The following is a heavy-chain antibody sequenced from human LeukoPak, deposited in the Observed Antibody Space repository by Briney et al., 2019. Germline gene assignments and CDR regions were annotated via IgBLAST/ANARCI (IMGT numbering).Heavy chain of an antibody. J-gene: IGHJ4*02. CDR2: IKQDGSEK. CDR3: ATHRSGTLDY. D-gene: IGHD6-13*01. CDR1: GFTFSSYA. Sequence: GGSLRLSCAASGFTFSSYAMSWVRQAPGKGLEWVANIKQDGSEKYYVDSVKGRFTISRDNAKNSLYLQMNSLRAEDTAVYYCATHRSGTLDYWGQGTLVTVSS. V-gene: IGHV3-7*01.